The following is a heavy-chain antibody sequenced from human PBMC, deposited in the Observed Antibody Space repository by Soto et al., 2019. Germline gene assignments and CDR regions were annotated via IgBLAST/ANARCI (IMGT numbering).Heavy chain of an antibody. D-gene: IGHD2-2*03. Sequence: GAAVKVSRKASGGTFSSYAISWVRQAPGQGREWMGGITPIFGEANYAQKFQGRVTITADESTSTAYRELSSLRSEDTAVYYCARVXDEGGYCSSTSCLGFDPWGQGTLVTVSS. CDR1: GGTFSSYA. J-gene: IGHJ5*02. CDR3: ARVXDEGGYCSSTSCLGFDP. CDR2: ITPIFGEA. V-gene: IGHV1-69*01.